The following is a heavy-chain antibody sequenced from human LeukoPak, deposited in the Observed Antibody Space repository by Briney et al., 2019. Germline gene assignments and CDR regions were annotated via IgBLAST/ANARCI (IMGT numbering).Heavy chain of an antibody. Sequence: PGRSLRLSCAASGFTFSSYAMHWVRQAPGKGLEWVAVISYDGSNKYYADSVKGRFTISRDNSKNTLYLQMNSLRAEDTAVYYCARRFDHWGQGTLVTVSS. V-gene: IGHV3-30*04. CDR3: ARRFDH. CDR2: ISYDGSNK. CDR1: GFTFSSYA. J-gene: IGHJ4*02.